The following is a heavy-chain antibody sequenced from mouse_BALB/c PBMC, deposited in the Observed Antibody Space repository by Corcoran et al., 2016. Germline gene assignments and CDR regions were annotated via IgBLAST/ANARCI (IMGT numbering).Heavy chain of an antibody. V-gene: IGHV14-3*02. Sequence: EVQLQQSGAELVKPGASVKLSCTASGFNIKDTYMHWVKQRPEQGLEWIGRIDPANGNTKYDPKFQGKATITADTSSNTAYLQLSSLTSEDTAVYYCANWDWYFDVWGAGTTVNGSS. J-gene: IGHJ1*01. CDR3: ANWDWYFDV. D-gene: IGHD4-1*01. CDR2: IDPANGNT. CDR1: GFNIKDTY.